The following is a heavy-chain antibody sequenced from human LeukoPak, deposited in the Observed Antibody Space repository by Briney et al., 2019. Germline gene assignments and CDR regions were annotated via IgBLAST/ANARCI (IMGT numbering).Heavy chain of an antibody. CDR3: ARPLSTTLRDYFDP. CDR2: INDDGSGT. J-gene: IGHJ5*02. V-gene: IGHV3-74*01. Sequence: GGSLRLSCVASGFNFSSYWMHWVRQAPGKGLVWVSRINDDGSGTNYADSVRGRFTISRDNAKNTLYLQMNSLRAEDTAVYYCARPLSTTLRDYFDPWGQGTLVTVSS. CDR1: GFNFSSYW. D-gene: IGHD3-16*02.